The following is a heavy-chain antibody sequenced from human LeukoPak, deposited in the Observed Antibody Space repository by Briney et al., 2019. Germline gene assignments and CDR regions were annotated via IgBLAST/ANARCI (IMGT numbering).Heavy chain of an antibody. D-gene: IGHD3-16*02. J-gene: IGHJ4*02. CDR1: GFTFDDYG. V-gene: IGHV3-20*04. Sequence: GGSLRLSCEASGFTFDDYGMTWVRQVPGKGLEWISSINWNGGTTSYADSVKGRFTIPRDNDKNSLYLQMNSLRAEDTALYYCARGGYRQLAYFDYWGQGALVTVSS. CDR2: INWNGGTT. CDR3: ARGGYRQLAYFDY.